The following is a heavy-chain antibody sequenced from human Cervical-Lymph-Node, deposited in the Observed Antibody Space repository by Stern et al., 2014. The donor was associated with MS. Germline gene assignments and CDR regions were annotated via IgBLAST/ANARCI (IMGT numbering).Heavy chain of an antibody. CDR2: ISSSGSTI. CDR3: ARAMRPNGRYFDWLLYPLQFDY. D-gene: IGHD3-9*01. V-gene: IGHV3-11*01. CDR1: GFTFSDYY. Sequence: VQLVESGGGLVKPGGSLRLSCAASGFTFSDYYMSWIRQAPGKGLEWVSYISSSGSTIYYADSVKGRFTISRDNAKNSLYLQMNSLRAEDTAVYYCARAMRPNGRYFDWLLYPLQFDYWGQGTLVTVSS. J-gene: IGHJ4*02.